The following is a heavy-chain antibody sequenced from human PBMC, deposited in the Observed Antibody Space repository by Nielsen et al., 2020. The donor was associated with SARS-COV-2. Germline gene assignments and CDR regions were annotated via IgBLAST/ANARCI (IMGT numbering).Heavy chain of an antibody. D-gene: IGHD1-26*01. V-gene: IGHV4-31*03. CDR2: IYYSGST. CDR3: ARGEGGANDY. CDR1: GGSISSGGYY. Sequence: SETLSLTCTVSGGSISSGGYYWSWIRQHPGKGLEWIRYIYYSGSTYYNPSLKSRVTISVDTSKNQFSLKLSSVTAADTAVYYCARGEGGANDYWGQGTLVTVSS. J-gene: IGHJ4*02.